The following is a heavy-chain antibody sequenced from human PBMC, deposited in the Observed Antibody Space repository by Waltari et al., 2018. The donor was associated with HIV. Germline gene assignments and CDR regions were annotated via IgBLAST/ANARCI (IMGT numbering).Heavy chain of an antibody. CDR1: GFTFSSDS. V-gene: IGHV3-21*01. CDR3: ARERVGEGAFDI. D-gene: IGHD2-2*01. CDR2: ISSSSSYI. J-gene: IGHJ3*02. Sequence: EVQLVESGGGLVKPGGSLGLSCAASGFTFSSDSMNWVRQAPGKGLEWVSSISSSSSYIYYADSVKGRFTISRDNAKNSLYLQMNSLRAEDTAVYYCARERVGEGAFDIWGQGTMVTVSS.